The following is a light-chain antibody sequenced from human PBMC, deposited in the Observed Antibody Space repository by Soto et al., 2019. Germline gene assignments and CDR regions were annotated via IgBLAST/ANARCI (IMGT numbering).Light chain of an antibody. CDR2: GAS. Sequence: EIVLTQSPGALSLSPGEGATLSCRASQSLSSSYVAWYQQKVGQPPRLLIYGASNRATGIPDRFSGSGSGTDFTLTISRLEPEDFAVYYCQQSYSPPPTFGGGTKVDI. CDR3: QQSYSPPPT. J-gene: IGKJ4*01. CDR1: QSLSSSY. V-gene: IGKV3-20*01.